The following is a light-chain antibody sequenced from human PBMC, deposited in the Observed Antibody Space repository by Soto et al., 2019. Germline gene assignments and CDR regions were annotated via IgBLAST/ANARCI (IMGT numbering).Light chain of an antibody. CDR1: ESISRY. V-gene: IGKV1-39*01. CDR2: AAS. Sequence: DIQMTQSPASLSASVGDRVTMTGRASESISRYLNWYQQKPGKAPKLLIYAASRLQSGVPSRFSGGGSGTYFTLTISSLQPEDFATYYCQQCDRTPPTFGQGTKVDI. CDR3: QQCDRTPPT. J-gene: IGKJ1*01.